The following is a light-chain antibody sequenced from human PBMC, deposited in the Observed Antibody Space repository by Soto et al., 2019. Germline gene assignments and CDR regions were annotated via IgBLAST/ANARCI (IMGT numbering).Light chain of an antibody. CDR2: TAS. V-gene: IGKV1-27*01. Sequence: DIQITQSPSSLSASVGDRVTITCRASRYIRSDLSWYQQRPGQAPKVLIYTASTLQSGVPSRFSGSGSGTDFTLTISSLQPEDVATYYCQKYDSAPRTFGQGTKVDI. J-gene: IGKJ1*01. CDR1: RYIRSD. CDR3: QKYDSAPRT.